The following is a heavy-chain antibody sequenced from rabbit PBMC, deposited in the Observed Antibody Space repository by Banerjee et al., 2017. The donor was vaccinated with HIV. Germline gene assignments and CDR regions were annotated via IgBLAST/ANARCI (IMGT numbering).Heavy chain of an antibody. CDR1: GFSFSSSYY. Sequence: QQQLVESGGGLVKPGASLTLTCTASGFSFSSSYYMCWVRQAPGKGLELIACIYTSSGSTWYASWVNGRFTISRSTSLNTVDLKMTSLTAADTTTYFCARGYTDGYAAYLYAIRSFNLWGPGTLVTVS. CDR2: IYTSSGST. D-gene: IGHD6-1*01. V-gene: IGHV1S43*01. J-gene: IGHJ4*01. CDR3: ARGYTDGYAAYLYAIRSFNL.